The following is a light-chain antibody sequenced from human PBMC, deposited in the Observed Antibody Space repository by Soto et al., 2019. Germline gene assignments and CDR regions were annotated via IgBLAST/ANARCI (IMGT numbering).Light chain of an antibody. CDR1: QTIISW. CDR3: QQYESYSPLT. CDR2: KAS. J-gene: IGKJ4*01. V-gene: IGKV1-5*03. Sequence: DIQMTQSPSTLSGSVGERVTITCRASQTIISWLAWYQQKPGKAPKLLIYKASTLKSGVPSRFSGSGSGTEFTLTISSLQPDDFATYYCQQYESYSPLTLGGGTKVDIK.